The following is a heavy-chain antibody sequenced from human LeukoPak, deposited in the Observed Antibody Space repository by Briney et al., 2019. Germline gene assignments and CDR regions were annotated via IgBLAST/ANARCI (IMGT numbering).Heavy chain of an antibody. V-gene: IGHV4-34*01. J-gene: IGHJ6*02. CDR1: GGSYSGYY. CDR3: SRFLEWLPPLYYGMDV. D-gene: IGHD3-3*01. CDR2: INHSGST. Sequence: SETLSLTCAVYGGSYSGYYWSLIRQPPGKGLEWIGEINHSGSTNYNPSLKSRVTISVDTSKNQFSLKLSSVTAADTAVYYCSRFLEWLPPLYYGMDVWGQGTTVTVSS.